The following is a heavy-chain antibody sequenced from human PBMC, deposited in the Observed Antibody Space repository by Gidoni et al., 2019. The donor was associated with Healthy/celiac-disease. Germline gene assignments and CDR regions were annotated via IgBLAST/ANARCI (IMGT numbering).Heavy chain of an antibody. CDR3: ANDGVYSGYVWTDYLDY. Sequence: VISYDGSNKYYADSVKGRFTISRDNSKNTLYLQMNSLSAEDTAVYYCANDGVYSGYVWTDYLDYWGQGTLVTVSS. J-gene: IGHJ4*02. D-gene: IGHD5-12*01. V-gene: IGHV3-30*18. CDR2: ISYDGSNK.